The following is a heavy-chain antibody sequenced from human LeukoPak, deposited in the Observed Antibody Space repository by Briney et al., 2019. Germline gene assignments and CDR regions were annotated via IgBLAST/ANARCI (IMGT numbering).Heavy chain of an antibody. J-gene: IGHJ4*02. V-gene: IGHV4-30-4*01. CDR3: AREEIRPLRPFAY. Sequence: SQTLSITCTVSGGSISSGDYYWSWIRQPPGKGLEWIGYIFYSGTTYYNPSLKSRVTISVDTSSNQFSLKLSSVTAADTAVYYCAREEIRPLRPFAYWGQGTLVTVSS. D-gene: IGHD3-3*02. CDR1: GGSISSGDYY. CDR2: IFYSGTT.